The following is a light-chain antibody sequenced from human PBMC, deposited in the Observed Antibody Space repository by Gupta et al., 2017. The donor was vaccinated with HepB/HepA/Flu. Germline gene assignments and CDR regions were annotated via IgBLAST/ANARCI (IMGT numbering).Light chain of an antibody. Sequence: QSVLTQPPSVSAAPGQKVTISCSGSSSNIGSKYVSWSQQLPGTTPKLLIYDNYKRPSGIPDRFSGSKSGTSGTLAITGLQTGDEADYYCGAWDSSLSVFVFGTGTKVTVL. J-gene: IGLJ1*01. CDR2: DNY. V-gene: IGLV1-51*01. CDR3: GAWDSSLSVFV. CDR1: SSNIGSKY.